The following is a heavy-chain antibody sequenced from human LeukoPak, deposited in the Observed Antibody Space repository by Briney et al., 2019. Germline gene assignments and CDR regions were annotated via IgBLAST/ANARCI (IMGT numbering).Heavy chain of an antibody. Sequence: PGGSLRLSCAGSGFTFSTFAMSWVRQTPGKGLEWVTAITTNGGSTYYTDSVKGRFTISRDNSKNTLFLQMNSLRAEDTAVYYCAKEALGYFDYWGQGALVTVSS. CDR3: AKEALGYFDY. V-gene: IGHV3-23*01. J-gene: IGHJ4*02. CDR2: ITTNGGST. CDR1: GFTFSTFA.